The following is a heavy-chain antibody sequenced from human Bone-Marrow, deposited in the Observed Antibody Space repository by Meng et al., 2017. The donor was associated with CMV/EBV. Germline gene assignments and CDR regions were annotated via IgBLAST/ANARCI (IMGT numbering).Heavy chain of an antibody. CDR3: ATGSDWGSLFDY. D-gene: IGHD7-27*01. V-gene: IGHV3-30*19. J-gene: IGHJ4*02. Sequence: GESLKISCAASGFTFSSFGMHWVRQAPGKGLEWVSVISFDGSNIHYADSVKGRFTISRDNSKKTLYLQMNSLRGEDTAVYYCATGSDWGSLFDYWGQGTRVTVSS. CDR1: GFTFSSFG. CDR2: ISFDGSNI.